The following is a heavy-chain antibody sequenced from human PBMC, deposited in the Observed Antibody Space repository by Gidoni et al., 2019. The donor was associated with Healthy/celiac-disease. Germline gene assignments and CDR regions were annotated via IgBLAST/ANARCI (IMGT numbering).Heavy chain of an antibody. V-gene: IGHV1-69*01. CDR1: GGTFSSYA. CDR2: IFPIFGTA. Sequence: QVQLVQSGAEVKKPGSSVKVSCKASGGTFSSYAISWVRQAPGQGLEWMGGIFPIFGTANYAQKFQGRVTITADESTSTAYMELSSLRSEDTAVYYCARRFHCSSTSCSEENHYYYGMDVWGQGTTVTVSS. CDR3: ARRFHCSSTSCSEENHYYYGMDV. J-gene: IGHJ6*02. D-gene: IGHD2-2*01.